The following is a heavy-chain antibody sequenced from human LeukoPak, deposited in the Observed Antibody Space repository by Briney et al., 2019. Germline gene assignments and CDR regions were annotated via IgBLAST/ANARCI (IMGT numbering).Heavy chain of an antibody. Sequence: PSETLSLTCTVSGGSISSYYWSWIRQPPGKGLEWIGYIYYSGSTYYNPSLRGRVTISVDASKNEFSLKLTSLTAADTAVYYCAREYSAFEIWGPGTMVTVSS. V-gene: IGHV4-59*12. CDR2: IYYSGST. CDR3: AREYSAFEI. CDR1: GGSISSYY. D-gene: IGHD1-1*01. J-gene: IGHJ3*02.